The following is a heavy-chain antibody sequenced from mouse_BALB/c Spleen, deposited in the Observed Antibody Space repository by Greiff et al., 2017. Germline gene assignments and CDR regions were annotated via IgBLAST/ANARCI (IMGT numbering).Heavy chain of an antibody. D-gene: IGHD1-1*01. CDR1: GFSLTGYG. V-gene: IGHV2-6-7*01. J-gene: IGHJ3*01. CDR3: ARGPPLYGSSPFAY. Sequence: VMLVESGPGLVAPSQSLSITCTVSGFSLTGYGVNWVRQPPGKGLEWLGMIWGDGSTDYNSALKSRLSISKDNSKSQVFLKMNSLQTDDTARHYCARGPPLYGSSPFAYWGQGTLVTVSA. CDR2: IWGDGST.